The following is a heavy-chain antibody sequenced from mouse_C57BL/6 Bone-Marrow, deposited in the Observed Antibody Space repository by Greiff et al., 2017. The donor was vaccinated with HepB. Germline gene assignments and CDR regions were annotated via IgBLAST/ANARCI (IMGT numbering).Heavy chain of an antibody. Sequence: VKLMESGAELARPGASVKLSCKASGYTFTSYGISWVKQRTGQGLEWIGEIYPRSGNTYYNEKFKGKATLTADKSSSTAYMALRSLTSEDSAVYFCARSNYGSSQYWYFDVWGTGTTVTVSS. V-gene: IGHV1-81*01. J-gene: IGHJ1*03. CDR3: ARSNYGSSQYWYFDV. D-gene: IGHD1-1*01. CDR2: IYPRSGNT. CDR1: GYTFTSYG.